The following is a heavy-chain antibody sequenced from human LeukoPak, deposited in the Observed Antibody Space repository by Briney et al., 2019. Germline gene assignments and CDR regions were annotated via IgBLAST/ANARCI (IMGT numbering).Heavy chain of an antibody. Sequence: SETLSLTCAVYGGSFSGYYWSWIRQPPGKGLEWIGEINHSGSTNYNPSLKSRVTISVDTSKNQFSLKLSSVTAADTAVYYCARGDAEGGYYDSSGYLYGMDVWGQGTTVTVSS. CDR2: INHSGST. J-gene: IGHJ6*02. CDR3: ARGDAEGGYYDSSGYLYGMDV. CDR1: GGSFSGYY. V-gene: IGHV4-34*01. D-gene: IGHD3-22*01.